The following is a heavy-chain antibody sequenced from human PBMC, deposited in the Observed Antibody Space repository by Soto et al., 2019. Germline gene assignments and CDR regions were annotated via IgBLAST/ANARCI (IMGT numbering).Heavy chain of an antibody. D-gene: IGHD3-10*01. CDR3: TGPRILWFGELSREGMDV. CDR1: GFTFSNAW. V-gene: IGHV3-15*07. Sequence: GGSLRLSFAASGFTFSNAWMNWVRQAPGKGLEWVGRIKSKTDGGTTDYAAPVKGRFTISRDDSKNTLYLKMNSLKTEDTAVYYCTGPRILWFGELSREGMDVWGQGTTVTVSS. J-gene: IGHJ6*02. CDR2: IKSKTDGGTT.